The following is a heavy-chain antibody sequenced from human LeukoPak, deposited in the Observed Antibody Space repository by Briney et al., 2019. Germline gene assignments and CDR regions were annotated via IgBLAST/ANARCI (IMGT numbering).Heavy chain of an antibody. CDR1: GFTFSSYS. J-gene: IGHJ4*02. Sequence: GGSLRLSCAASGFTFSSYSMNWDRQAPGKGLEWVAFIRYDGSNKYYADSVKGRFTISRDNSKNTLYLQMNSLRAEDTAVYYCAKSVGYCSGGRCFFDYWGQGTLVTVSS. CDR3: AKSVGYCSGGRCFFDY. D-gene: IGHD2-15*01. CDR2: IRYDGSNK. V-gene: IGHV3-30*02.